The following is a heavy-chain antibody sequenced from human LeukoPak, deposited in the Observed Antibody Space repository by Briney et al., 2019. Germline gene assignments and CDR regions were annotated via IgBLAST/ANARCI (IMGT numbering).Heavy chain of an antibody. Sequence: ASVKVSCKVSGYTLTELSMHWVRQAPGNGLEWMGGFDPEDGETIHAQKFQGRVTMTEDTSTDTAYMELSSLRSEDTAVYYCATDPVSSATTFDYWGQGTLVTVSS. CDR2: FDPEDGET. V-gene: IGHV1-24*01. J-gene: IGHJ4*02. CDR3: ATDPVSSATTFDY. CDR1: GYTLTELS. D-gene: IGHD1-1*01.